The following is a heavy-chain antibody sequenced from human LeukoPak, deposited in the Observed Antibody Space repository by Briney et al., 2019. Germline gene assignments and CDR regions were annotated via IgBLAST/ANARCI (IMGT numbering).Heavy chain of an antibody. CDR3: ARRAGAYSHPYDY. CDR1: GFTVSSNS. CDR2: IYSGGNT. J-gene: IGHJ4*02. V-gene: IGHV3-53*01. D-gene: IGHD4/OR15-4a*01. Sequence: GGSLRLSCTVSGFTVSSNSWSWVRQAPGKGLEWVSFIYSGGNTHYSDSVTGRFTISRDNSKNTLYLQMNSLRAEDTAVYYCARRAGAYSHPYDYWGQGTLVTVSS.